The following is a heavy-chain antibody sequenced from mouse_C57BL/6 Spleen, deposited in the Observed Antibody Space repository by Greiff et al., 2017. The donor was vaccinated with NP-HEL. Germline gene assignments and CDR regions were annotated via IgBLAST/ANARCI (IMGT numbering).Heavy chain of an antibody. J-gene: IGHJ1*03. D-gene: IGHD1-1*01. Sequence: VQLQQSGPELVKPGASVKISCKASGYTFTDYYINWVKQRPGQGLEWIGWIFPGSGSTYYNEKFKGKATLTVDKSSSTAYMLLSSLTSEDSAVYFCAREGYYGSRARYFDVWGTGTTVTVSS. V-gene: IGHV1-75*01. CDR3: AREGYYGSRARYFDV. CDR2: IFPGSGST. CDR1: GYTFTDYY.